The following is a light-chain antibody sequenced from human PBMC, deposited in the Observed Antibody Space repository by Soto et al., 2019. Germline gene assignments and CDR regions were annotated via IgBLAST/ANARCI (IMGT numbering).Light chain of an antibody. J-gene: IGLJ3*02. CDR3: SSYTVSNTLVL. CDR1: SSDVGGYNF. CDR2: AVN. V-gene: IGLV2-14*01. Sequence: QSALTQPASVSGSPGQSITISCTGTSSDVGGYNFVSWYQQHPGKPPKLIIYAVNNRPSGVSDRFSASKSGNTASLIISGLQAEDEADYYCSSYTVSNTLVLFGGGTKLTVL.